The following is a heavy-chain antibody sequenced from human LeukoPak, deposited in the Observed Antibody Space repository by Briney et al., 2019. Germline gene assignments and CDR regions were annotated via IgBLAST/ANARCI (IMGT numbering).Heavy chain of an antibody. CDR3: MAAANDAFDI. Sequence: GESLKISCKGSGYSFTSYWIGWVRQMPGKGLEWMGIIYPGDSDTRYSPSFQGQVTILADRSISTAYLQWSSLKASDTAMYYCMAAANDAFDIWGQGTMVTVSS. CDR1: GYSFTSYW. CDR2: IYPGDSDT. D-gene: IGHD6-13*01. V-gene: IGHV5-51*01. J-gene: IGHJ3*02.